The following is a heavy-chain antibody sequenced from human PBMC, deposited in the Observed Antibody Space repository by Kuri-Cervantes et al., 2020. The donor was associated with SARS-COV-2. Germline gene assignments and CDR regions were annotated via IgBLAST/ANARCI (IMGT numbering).Heavy chain of an antibody. V-gene: IGHV1-69*06. CDR2: IIPIFGTA. D-gene: IGHD2-15*01. Sequence: SAVNVSCQAYGGAFRSYAISWVRQAPGQGLEWMGGIIPIFGTANYAQKFQGRVTITADKSTSTAYMELSSLRSEDTAVYYCARKIGGGYCSGGSCWGMDVWGQGTTVTISS. CDR1: GGAFRSYA. CDR3: ARKIGGGYCSGGSCWGMDV. J-gene: IGHJ6*02.